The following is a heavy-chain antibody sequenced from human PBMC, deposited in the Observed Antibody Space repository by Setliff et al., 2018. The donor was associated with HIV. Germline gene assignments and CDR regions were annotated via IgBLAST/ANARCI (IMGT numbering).Heavy chain of an antibody. Sequence: GSLRLSCAASGFTFNSYGIHWVRQAPGKGLEWVALIWYDASKKEYSDSVKGRFNILRDDSKKAAYLQMNSLRDEDTAVYYCVKDVLKFWSGSGALDFWGPGTLVTVSS. CDR1: GFTFNSYG. CDR2: IWYDASKK. CDR3: VKDVLKFWSGSGALDF. J-gene: IGHJ4*02. D-gene: IGHD3-3*01. V-gene: IGHV3-33*06.